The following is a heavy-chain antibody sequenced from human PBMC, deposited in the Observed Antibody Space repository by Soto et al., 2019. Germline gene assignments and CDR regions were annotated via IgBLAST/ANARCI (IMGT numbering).Heavy chain of an antibody. CDR1: GGSISSYF. D-gene: IGHD2-8*01. Sequence: NPSETLSLTCSVSGGSISSYFYIWVRQPPGKGLEWIGSVYYTGTTDYNPSLKSRVTLSVDTSKNQFSLRLTSVTAEDTAVYYCARHEGNGNVWPLDYWGQGILVTVSS. CDR3: ARHEGNGNVWPLDY. J-gene: IGHJ4*02. CDR2: VYYTGTT. V-gene: IGHV4-59*08.